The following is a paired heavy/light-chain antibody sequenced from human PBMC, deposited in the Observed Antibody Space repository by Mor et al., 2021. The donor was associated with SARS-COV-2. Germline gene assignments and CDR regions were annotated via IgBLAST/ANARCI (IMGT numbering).Heavy chain of an antibody. CDR3: VRPAECSGPGCQGRGYFDP. CDR2: ISTSGSNT. V-gene: IGHV3-23*01. D-gene: IGHD2-15*01. Sequence: EVQLLESGGGLVQPGESLTLSCAASGFTFGTYGMSWVRQPPGKGLEWVSSISTSGSNTYYADSVRGRFTISRDTSKNTLYLRMSSLRAEDTAVYYCVRPAECSGPGCQGRGYFDPWGQGTLVTVSS. J-gene: IGHJ5*02. CDR1: GFTFGTYG.
Light chain of an antibody. Sequence: DIVMTQSPDSLPVSLGERATINCKSSQSLLSTEMNYLAWYQQKAGQPPKLLIYWASNRASGVPDRFSGSGSGTDFTLTISSLQAEDVAVYYCQQHYTTPITFGQGTRLEIK. CDR2: WAS. J-gene: IGKJ5*01. CDR3: QQHYTTPIT. CDR1: QSLLSTEMNY. V-gene: IGKV4-1*01.